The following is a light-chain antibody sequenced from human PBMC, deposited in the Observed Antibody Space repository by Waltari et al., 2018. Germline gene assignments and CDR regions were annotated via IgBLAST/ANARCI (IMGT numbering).Light chain of an antibody. CDR2: DVY. Sequence: QSALTQPASVSGSPGQAINISCPGNGSDVGCYDYVSWYQQYPGKAPILIIYDVYNRPSGVSNRFSGSKSDNTASLTISGLQAEDESVYYCSSYTSSGVVFGGGTKLTVL. V-gene: IGLV2-14*01. CDR3: SSYTSSGVV. CDR1: GSDVGCYDY. J-gene: IGLJ2*01.